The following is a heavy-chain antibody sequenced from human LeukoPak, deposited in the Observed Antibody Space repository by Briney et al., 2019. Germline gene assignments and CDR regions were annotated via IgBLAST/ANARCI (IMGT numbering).Heavy chain of an antibody. J-gene: IGHJ4*02. CDR3: ARVNWQQLVLDY. CDR1: GGSISSGGYY. D-gene: IGHD6-13*01. Sequence: SQTLSLTCTVSGGSISSGGYYWSWIRQHPGKGLEWIGYIYYSGSTYYNPSLKSRVTISVDTSKNQSSLKLSSVTAADTAVYYCARVNWQQLVLDYWGQGTLVTVSS. V-gene: IGHV4-31*03. CDR2: IYYSGST.